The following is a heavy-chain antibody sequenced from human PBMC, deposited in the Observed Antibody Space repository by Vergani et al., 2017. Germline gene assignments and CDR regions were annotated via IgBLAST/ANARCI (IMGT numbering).Heavy chain of an antibody. CDR1: GFTFSSYS. CDR2: ISSSSSYI. D-gene: IGHD3-9*01. V-gene: IGHV3-21*01. Sequence: VQLVESGGGVVQPGRSLRLSCAASGFTFSSYSMNWVRQAPGKGLEWVSSISSSSSYIYYADSVKGRFTISRDNAKNSLYLQMNSLRAEDTAVYYCARPITISSYGMDVWGQGTTVTVSS. CDR3: ARPITISSYGMDV. J-gene: IGHJ6*02.